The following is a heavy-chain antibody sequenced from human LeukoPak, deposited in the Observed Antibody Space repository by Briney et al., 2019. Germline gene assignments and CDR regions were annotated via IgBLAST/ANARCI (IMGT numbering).Heavy chain of an antibody. CDR2: ISSSSSYI. V-gene: IGHV3-21*01. CDR1: GFTFSSYS. D-gene: IGHD5-12*01. Sequence: AGGSLRLSCAASGFTFSSYSMNWVRQAPGKGLEWVSSISSSSSYIYYADSVKGRFTISRDNAKNSLYLQMNSLRAEDTAVYYCARGNSGYDYYYYYYMDVWGKGTTVTVSS. CDR3: ARGNSGYDYYYYYYMDV. J-gene: IGHJ6*03.